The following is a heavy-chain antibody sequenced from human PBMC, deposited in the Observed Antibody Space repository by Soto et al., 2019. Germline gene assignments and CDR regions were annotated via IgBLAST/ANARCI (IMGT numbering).Heavy chain of an antibody. D-gene: IGHD3-16*01. CDR2: INPGNGNT. CDR3: VRWCYVDSRNLQAY. CDR1: GYRFTGSG. Sequence: CKACGYRFTGSGINWVRQAPGRGLGWMGWINPGNGNTKYSQKFQGRVIIERDTSASTAYMELGSLRSEDTAVYYCVRWCYVDSRNLQAYRGLGTRDTVSS. V-gene: IGHV1-3*01. J-gene: IGHJ4*02.